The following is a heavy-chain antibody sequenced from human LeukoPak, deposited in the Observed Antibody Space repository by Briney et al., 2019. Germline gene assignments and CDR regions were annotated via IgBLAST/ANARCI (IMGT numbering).Heavy chain of an antibody. V-gene: IGHV3-33*01. CDR3: AREIIVATMNGFDY. CDR2: IWYDGSNK. J-gene: IGHJ4*02. Sequence: PGRCRRLACAAYGFTFGSYGMHWVRQAPGKGLEWEEVIWYDGSNKYYADSVKGRFTIPRDNSKNTLYLQMNSLRAEDTAVYYCAREIIVATMNGFDYWGQGTLVTVSS. CDR1: GFTFGSYG. D-gene: IGHD5-12*01.